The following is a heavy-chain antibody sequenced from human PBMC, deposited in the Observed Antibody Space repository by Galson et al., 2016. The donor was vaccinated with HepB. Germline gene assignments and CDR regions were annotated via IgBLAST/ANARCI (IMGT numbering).Heavy chain of an antibody. CDR1: GYTFTSYY. CDR3: ARDRWYFHGSGGGYGMDV. D-gene: IGHD3-10*01. Sequence: SVKVSCKASGYTFTSYYMHWVRQAPGQGLEWMGIINPSGGSTSYAQKFQGRVTMTRDTSTSTVYMELSSLRSEDTAVYYCARDRWYFHGSGGGYGMDVWGQGSTVTVSS. V-gene: IGHV1-46*01. J-gene: IGHJ6*02. CDR2: INPSGGST.